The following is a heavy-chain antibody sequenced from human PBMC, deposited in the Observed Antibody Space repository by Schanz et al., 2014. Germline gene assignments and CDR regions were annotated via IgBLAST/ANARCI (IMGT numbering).Heavy chain of an antibody. J-gene: IGHJ4*02. V-gene: IGHV3-64*01. CDR1: GFTLSNYA. D-gene: IGHD3-10*01. Sequence: EVQLVESGGGVVQPGRSLRLSCAAPGFTLSNYAMHWVRQTPDKGLEWVSGLSANGDSTFYSSSVKGRFTISRDISKNTLYLQMNSLRAEDTAVYYCARIGGSVFDYWAQGTLVTVSS. CDR3: ARIGGSVFDY. CDR2: LSANGDST.